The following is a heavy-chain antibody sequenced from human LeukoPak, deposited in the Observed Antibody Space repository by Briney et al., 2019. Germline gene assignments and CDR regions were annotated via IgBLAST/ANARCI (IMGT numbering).Heavy chain of an antibody. J-gene: IGHJ5*02. D-gene: IGHD6-13*01. CDR2: INHSGST. V-gene: IGHV4-34*01. CDR3: AKGRTSGGYSSSWYLTYNWFDP. Sequence: SETLSLTCTVSGGSISTYYWSWIRQSAGKGLEWIGEINHSGSTNYNPSLKSRVTISVDTSKNQFSLKLSSVTAADTAVYYCAKGRTSGGYSSSWYLTYNWFDPWGQGTLVTVSS. CDR1: GGSISTYY.